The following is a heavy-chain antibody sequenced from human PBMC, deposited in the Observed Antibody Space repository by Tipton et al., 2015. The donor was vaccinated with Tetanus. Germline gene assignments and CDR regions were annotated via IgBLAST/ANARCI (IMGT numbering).Heavy chain of an antibody. Sequence: LRLSCTVSGGSISNYYWNWIRQSPGKGLEWLGNIYYSGDTDYNPSLKSRVTVSADPSQNQFSLKLSSVTAADTAVYYCARIHDFLSGHFDFWGQGTLVTVSS. J-gene: IGHJ4*02. D-gene: IGHD3-3*01. V-gene: IGHV4-59*01. CDR1: GGSISNYY. CDR2: IYYSGDT. CDR3: ARIHDFLSGHFDF.